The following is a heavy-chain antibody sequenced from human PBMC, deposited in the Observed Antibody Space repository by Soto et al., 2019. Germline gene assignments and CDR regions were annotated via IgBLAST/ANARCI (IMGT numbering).Heavy chain of an antibody. J-gene: IGHJ4*02. Sequence: EVQLVESGGGLVQPGGSLRLSCAASGFTFTSYNMNWVRQAPGKGLEWVSHISRSGSPIYYADSVKGRFTISRDNAKNSLFLQMHSLRAEDTAVYYCASSSASGSYYTYWGQGTLVTVSS. CDR2: ISRSGSPI. D-gene: IGHD3-10*01. CDR3: ASSSASGSYYTY. V-gene: IGHV3-48*01. CDR1: GFTFTSYN.